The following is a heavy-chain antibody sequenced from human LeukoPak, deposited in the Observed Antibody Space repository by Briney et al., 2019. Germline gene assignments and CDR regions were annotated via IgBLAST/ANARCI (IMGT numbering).Heavy chain of an antibody. V-gene: IGHV3-23*01. D-gene: IGHD3-3*01. J-gene: IGHJ4*02. CDR3: AKGKTYYDFWSGYYTNGY. Sequence: GSLRLSCAASGFTFSSYAMSWVRQAPGKGLEWVSAISGSGGSTYYADSVKGRFTISRDNSKNTLYLQMNSLRAEDTAVYYCAKGKTYYDFWSGYYTNGYWGQGTLVTVSS. CDR2: ISGSGGST. CDR1: GFTFSSYA.